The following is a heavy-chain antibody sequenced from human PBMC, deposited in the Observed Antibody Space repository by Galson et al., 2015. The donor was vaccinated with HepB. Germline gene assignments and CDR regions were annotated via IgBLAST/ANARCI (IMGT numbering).Heavy chain of an antibody. J-gene: IGHJ6*02. V-gene: IGHV5-10-1*01. Sequence: QSGAEVKKPGESLRISCKGSGYSFTSYWISWVRQMPGKGLEWMGRIDPSDSYTHYSPSFQGHVTISADKSISTAYLQWSSLKASDTAMYYCARHSAYIVVVPADGMDVWGQGTTVTVSS. CDR3: ARHSAYIVVVPADGMDV. CDR2: IDPSDSYT. D-gene: IGHD2-2*01. CDR1: GYSFTSYW.